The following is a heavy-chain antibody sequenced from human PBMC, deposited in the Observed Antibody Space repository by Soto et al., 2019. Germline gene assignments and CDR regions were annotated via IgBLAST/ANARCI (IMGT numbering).Heavy chain of an antibody. D-gene: IGHD5-12*01. CDR1: GGSISSYY. J-gene: IGHJ4*02. CDR3: ARVEGYGYNCVYFDY. CDR2: IYYSGST. Sequence: PSETVYLTCTVSGGSISSYYWSWIRQPPGKGLEWIGYIYYSGSTNYNPSLKSRVTISVDTSKNQFSLKLSSVTAADTAVYYCARVEGYGYNCVYFDYLGQGTLVTASS. V-gene: IGHV4-59*01.